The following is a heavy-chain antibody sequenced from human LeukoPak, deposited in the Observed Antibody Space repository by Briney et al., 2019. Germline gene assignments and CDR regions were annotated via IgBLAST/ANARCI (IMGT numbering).Heavy chain of an antibody. CDR1: GFTFSSYW. CDR2: IKSDGSST. V-gene: IGHV3-74*01. CDR3: ARDLGQYYDTSDNWFDP. D-gene: IGHD3-22*01. Sequence: PGGSLRLSCAASGFTFSSYWMHWVRQVPGKGLVWVSRIKSDGSSTTYADSVKGRFTISRDNAKSTLYLQMNSLRAEDTAVYYCARDLGQYYDTSDNWFDPWGQGTLVTVSS. J-gene: IGHJ5*02.